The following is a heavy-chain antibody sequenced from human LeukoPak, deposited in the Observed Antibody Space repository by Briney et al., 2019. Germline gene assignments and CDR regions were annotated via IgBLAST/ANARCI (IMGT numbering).Heavy chain of an antibody. D-gene: IGHD4-23*01. V-gene: IGHV5-51*01. J-gene: IGHJ6*03. CDR2: IYPGDSDT. CDR3: ARHVWDYGGNSGTYYYYYMDV. Sequence: GESLQISCKGSGSSLTGYWIGWVRQLPGKGLEWMGIIYPGDSDTRYSPSFQGQVTISADKSISTAYLQWSSLKASDTAMYYCARHVWDYGGNSGTYYYYYMDVWGKGTTVTVSS. CDR1: GSSLTGYW.